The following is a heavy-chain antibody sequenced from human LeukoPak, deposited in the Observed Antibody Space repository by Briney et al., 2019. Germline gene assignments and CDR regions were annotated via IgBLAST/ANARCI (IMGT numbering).Heavy chain of an antibody. D-gene: IGHD6-13*01. CDR3: AKHDGSSWAH. CDR1: GGSISGYY. J-gene: IGHJ4*02. Sequence: PSETLSLTCTVSGGSISGYYWSWIRQPPGKGLEWIGYIYSSGITDYNPSLKSRVTISEDASKNQFSLRLGSVTAADTALYYCAKHDGSSWAHWGQGTLVTVSS. CDR2: IYSSGIT. V-gene: IGHV4-59*08.